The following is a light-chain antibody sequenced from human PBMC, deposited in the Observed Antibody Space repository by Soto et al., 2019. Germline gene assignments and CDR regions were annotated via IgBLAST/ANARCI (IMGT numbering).Light chain of an antibody. V-gene: IGKV1-5*01. Sequence: DIQMTQSPTTLSASVGDRVIITCRASQRLSAWLAWYQQKPGKAPTLLIYDASSLENGVPSRFSGSRSGTDFALTIGSLQPNEFATYYGQQYDTYPWTFGQRTKVEIK. CDR1: QRLSAW. CDR3: QQYDTYPWT. J-gene: IGKJ1*01. CDR2: DAS.